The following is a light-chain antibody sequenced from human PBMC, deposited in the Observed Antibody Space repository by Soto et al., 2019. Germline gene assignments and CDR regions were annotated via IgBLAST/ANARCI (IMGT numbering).Light chain of an antibody. V-gene: IGLV2-14*01. CDR1: SSDVGGYNY. J-gene: IGLJ1*01. CDR2: DVS. CDR3: SSYKSSSTLEV. Sequence: QSALTQPASVSGSPGQSITISCTGTSSDVGGYNYVSWYQRHPGKAPKLMIYDVSNRPSGVSNRFSGSKSVNTASLTISGLQAEDEADYYCSSYKSSSTLEVFGTGTKLTVL.